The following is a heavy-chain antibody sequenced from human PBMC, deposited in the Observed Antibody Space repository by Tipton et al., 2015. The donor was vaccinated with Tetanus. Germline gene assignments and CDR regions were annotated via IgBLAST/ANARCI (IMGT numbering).Heavy chain of an antibody. Sequence: SLRLSCAASGFTVRSNSMSWVRQAPGKGLECVSFISGSGATTYYADSVKGRFIISRDNSKNSLYLQTDRLRAEDTAVYYCAKRPLYSGSSWGQGTLVTVSS. CDR3: AKRPLYSGSS. CDR2: ISGSGATT. J-gene: IGHJ5*02. CDR1: GFTVRSNS. D-gene: IGHD1-26*01. V-gene: IGHV3-23*01.